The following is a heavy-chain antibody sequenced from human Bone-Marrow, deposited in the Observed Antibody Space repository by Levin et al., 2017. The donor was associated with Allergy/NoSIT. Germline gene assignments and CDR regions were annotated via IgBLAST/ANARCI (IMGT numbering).Heavy chain of an antibody. CDR2: ILPMFGTT. CDR1: GASFTTYA. CDR3: ARDLYSTAFYGAFDI. J-gene: IGHJ3*02. Sequence: GASVKVSCKTSGASFTTYALSWVRQAPGQGLEWMGGILPMFGTTHIAQKFQGRVTLSADESTNTAYINVSSLTSEDTAVYYCARDLYSTAFYGAFDIWGQGTRVSVSS. D-gene: IGHD6-13*01. V-gene: IGHV1-69*13.